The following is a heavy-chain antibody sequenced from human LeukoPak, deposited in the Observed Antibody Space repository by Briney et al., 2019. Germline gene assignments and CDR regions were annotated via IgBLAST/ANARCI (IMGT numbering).Heavy chain of an antibody. CDR3: VRPDPYYYGMDV. CDR1: GYTFINYA. J-gene: IGHJ6*02. CDR2: IKAGNGDT. V-gene: IGHV1-3*01. Sequence: ASVKVSCKASGYTFINYAIHWVRQAPGQRLEWMGWIKAGNGDTEYPQTFRGRVTITRDTSASTAYMELSSLRSEDTAVYYCVRPDPYYYGMDVWGQGTTVTVSS.